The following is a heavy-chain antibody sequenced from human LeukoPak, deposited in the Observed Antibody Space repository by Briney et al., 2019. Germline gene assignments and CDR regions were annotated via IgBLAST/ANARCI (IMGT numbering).Heavy chain of an antibody. CDR3: ARDRDVPDIGMDV. CDR1: GFTFSSYT. CDR2: ISSSSSYM. Sequence: GGSRRLSCAASGFTFSSYTMNWVRQAPGKGLEWVSSISSSSSYMYYADSVKGRFTISRDNAKNSLYLQMNSLRAEDTAVYYCARDRDVPDIGMDVWGQGTMVTVSS. J-gene: IGHJ6*02. V-gene: IGHV3-21*06. D-gene: IGHD2-15*01.